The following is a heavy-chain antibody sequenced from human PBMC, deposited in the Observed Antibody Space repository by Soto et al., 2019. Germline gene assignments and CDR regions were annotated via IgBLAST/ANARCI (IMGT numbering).Heavy chain of an antibody. J-gene: IGHJ6*02. CDR2: INPNSGGT. Sequence: ASVKVSCKASGYTFTGYYMHWVRQAPGQGLEWMGWINPNSGGTNYAQKFQGWVTMARDTSISTAYMELSRLRSDDTAVYYCARGDVVVPAAMNWSVGYYYYGMDAWGQGTTVTVSS. D-gene: IGHD2-2*01. CDR3: ARGDVVVPAAMNWSVGYYYYGMDA. V-gene: IGHV1-2*04. CDR1: GYTFTGYY.